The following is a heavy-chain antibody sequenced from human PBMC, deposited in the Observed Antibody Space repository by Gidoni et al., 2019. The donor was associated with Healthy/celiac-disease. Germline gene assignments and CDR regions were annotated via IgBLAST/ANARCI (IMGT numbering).Heavy chain of an antibody. CDR3: ARDSGSSSWYGDYYYYGMDV. CDR2: ISSSSSYI. J-gene: IGHJ6*02. CDR1: GFTFSSYS. Sequence: EVQLVESGGGLVKPGGSLRLSCAASGFTFSSYSMTWVRQAPGKGLEWVSSISSSSSYIYYADSVKGRFTISRDNAKNSLYLQMNSLRAEDTAVYYCARDSGSSSWYGDYYYYGMDVWGQGTTVTVSS. V-gene: IGHV3-21*01. D-gene: IGHD6-13*01.